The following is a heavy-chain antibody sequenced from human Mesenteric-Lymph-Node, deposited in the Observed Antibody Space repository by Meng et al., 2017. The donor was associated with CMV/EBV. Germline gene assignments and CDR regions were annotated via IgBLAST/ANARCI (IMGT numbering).Heavy chain of an antibody. CDR1: GGSVSSGSYY. CDR2: IYYSGST. J-gene: IGHJ6*02. V-gene: IGHV4-61*01. CDR3: ARVRLIQYCSSTSCPYYYYGMDV. Sequence: SETLSLTCTVSGGSVSSGSYYWSWLRQPPGKGLEWIGYIYYSGSTNYNPTLKSRVTISVDTSKNQFSLKLSSVTAADTAVYYCARVRLIQYCSSTSCPYYYYGMDVWGQGTTVTVSS. D-gene: IGHD2-2*01.